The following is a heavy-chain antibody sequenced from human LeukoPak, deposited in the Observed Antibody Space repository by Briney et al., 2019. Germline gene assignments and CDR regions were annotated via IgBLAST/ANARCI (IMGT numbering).Heavy chain of an antibody. D-gene: IGHD1-14*01. CDR1: GYSFTSYW. V-gene: IGHV5-51*01. J-gene: IGHJ6*02. Sequence: GASLKISCKGSGYSFTSYWIGWVRQMPGKGLEWMGIIYPGDSDTRYSPSFQGQVTISADKSISTAYLQWSSLKASDTAMYYCARGSNRALRSFYGMDVWGQGTTVTVSS. CDR2: IYPGDSDT. CDR3: ARGSNRALRSFYGMDV.